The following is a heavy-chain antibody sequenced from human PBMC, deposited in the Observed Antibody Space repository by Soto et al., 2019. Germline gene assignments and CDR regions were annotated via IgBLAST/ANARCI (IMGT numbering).Heavy chain of an antibody. CDR1: GYSFTSYL. CDR2: IDPSDSYT. J-gene: IGHJ4*02. D-gene: IGHD1-26*01. CDR3: ARHGDTRSLDY. Sequence: PGESLKISFKGSGYSFTSYLISWVRQMPVKGLEWMGRIDPSDSYTNYSPSFQGHVTISADKSISTAYLQWSSLKASDTAMYYCARHGDTRSLDYWGQGTLVTVCS. V-gene: IGHV5-10-1*01.